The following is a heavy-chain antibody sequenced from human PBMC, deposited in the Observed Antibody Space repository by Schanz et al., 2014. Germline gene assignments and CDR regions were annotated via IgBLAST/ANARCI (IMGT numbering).Heavy chain of an antibody. Sequence: EVHLVESGGGLVQPGGSLRLSCAASGITFSSHSFNWVRQAPGKGLEWVSYVSRSTPDIYYADSVKGRFTISRDNAKNSLYLEMNSLRAEDTALYYCARDRRNADLDYWGQGTLVTVSS. J-gene: IGHJ4*02. V-gene: IGHV3-48*01. CDR1: GITFSSHS. CDR2: VSRSTPDI. CDR3: ARDRRNADLDY. D-gene: IGHD1-1*01.